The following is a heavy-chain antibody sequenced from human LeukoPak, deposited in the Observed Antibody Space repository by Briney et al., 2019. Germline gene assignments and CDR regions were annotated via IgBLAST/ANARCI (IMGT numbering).Heavy chain of an antibody. Sequence: PETLSLTCAVYGGSFSGYYWSWIRQPPGKGLEWIGEINHSGSTNYNPSLKSRVTISVDTSKNQFSLKLSSVTAADTAVYYCARAVRSTSCYSNWGQGTLVTVSS. J-gene: IGHJ4*02. CDR1: GGSFSGYY. V-gene: IGHV4-34*01. CDR3: ARAVRSTSCYSN. CDR2: INHSGST. D-gene: IGHD2-2*01.